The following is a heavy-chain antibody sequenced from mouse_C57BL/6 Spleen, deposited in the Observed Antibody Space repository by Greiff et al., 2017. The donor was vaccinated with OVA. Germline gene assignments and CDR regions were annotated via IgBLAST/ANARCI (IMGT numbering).Heavy chain of an antibody. CDR1: GYTFTSYW. J-gene: IGHJ1*03. CDR2: IYPGSGST. CDR3: ARYGSSGGYVDV. D-gene: IGHD1-1*01. Sequence: VQLQQSGAELVKPGASVKMSCKASGYTFTSYWITWVKQRPGQGLEWIGDIYPGSGSTNYNEKFKSKATLTVDTSSSTAYMQLSSLTSEDSAVYDCARYGSSGGYVDVWGTGTTVTVSS. V-gene: IGHV1-55*01.